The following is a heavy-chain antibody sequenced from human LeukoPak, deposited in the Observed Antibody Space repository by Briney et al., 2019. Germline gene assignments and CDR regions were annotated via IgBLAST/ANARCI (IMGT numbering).Heavy chain of an antibody. CDR1: GGSISSGGYC. J-gene: IGHJ6*02. CDR3: ARGIQLWPTIHYYYGMDV. D-gene: IGHD5-18*01. Sequence: KPSETLSLTCTVSGGSISSGGYCWSWIRQHPGKGLEWIGYIYYSGSTYYNPSLKSRVTISVDTSKNQFSLKLSSVTAADTAVYYCARGIQLWPTIHYYYGMDVWGQGTTVTVSS. V-gene: IGHV4-31*03. CDR2: IYYSGST.